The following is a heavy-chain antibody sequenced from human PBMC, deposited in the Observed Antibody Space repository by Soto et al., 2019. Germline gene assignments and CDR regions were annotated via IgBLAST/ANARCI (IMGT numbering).Heavy chain of an antibody. D-gene: IGHD1-26*01. CDR1: GFTFNMYW. J-gene: IGHJ5*02. CDR3: NTVIPKVKWELGP. CDR2: IKSKTDGGTR. Sequence: LXLSCSPSGFTFNMYWMHWFLQVAVKGLEWVGRIKSKTDGGTRDYAGPVKGRFTISRDDPKNTLYLQMKSLKTEDTAVYYCNTVIPKVKWELGPWGQRTLVTVSS. V-gene: IGHV3-15*05.